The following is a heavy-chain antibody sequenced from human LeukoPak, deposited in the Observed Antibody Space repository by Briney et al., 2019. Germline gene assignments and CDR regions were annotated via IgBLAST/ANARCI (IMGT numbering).Heavy chain of an antibody. Sequence: PSETLSLTCAVYGGSFSGYYWNWIRQPPGKGLEWIWNIYYSGSTNYNPSLKSRVTISVDTSKNQLSLKLNSVTAADTAVYYCARGSTGWDKFDIWGQGTMVTVSS. CDR3: ARGSTGWDKFDI. D-gene: IGHD6-19*01. CDR1: GGSFSGYY. J-gene: IGHJ3*02. V-gene: IGHV4-59*01. CDR2: IYYSGST.